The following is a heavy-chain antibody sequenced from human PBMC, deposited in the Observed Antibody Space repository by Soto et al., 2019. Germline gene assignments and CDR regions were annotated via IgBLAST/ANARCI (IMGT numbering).Heavy chain of an antibody. CDR1: GDTFNFYT. D-gene: IGHD3-10*01. V-gene: IGHV1-69*02. CDR2: IIPMLGMS. Sequence: QVQLVQSGAEVKTPGSSVKVSCTASGDTFNFYTLSWVRQAPGQGLEWMGRIIPMLGMSNYAQKFQGRVTLIGDNSTRTVYMGLSGLRSEDTALYYCATNYGSGSTHFDNWGQGTLVTVSS. CDR3: ATNYGSGSTHFDN. J-gene: IGHJ4*02.